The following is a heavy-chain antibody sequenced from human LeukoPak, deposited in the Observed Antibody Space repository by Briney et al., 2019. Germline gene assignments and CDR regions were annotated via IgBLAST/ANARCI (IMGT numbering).Heavy chain of an antibody. V-gene: IGHV4-4*07. D-gene: IGHD3-10*01. CDR2: IYTSGST. CDR1: GGSIDSDY. J-gene: IGHJ4*02. Sequence: PSETLSLTCTVSGGSIDSDYWSWIRQPAGKGREWIGRIYTSGSTNYNPSLKSRVTISVDTSKSQFSVKLSSVTAADTAVYYCAKSYGSGSYGFDYWGQGILVTVSS. CDR3: AKSYGSGSYGFDY.